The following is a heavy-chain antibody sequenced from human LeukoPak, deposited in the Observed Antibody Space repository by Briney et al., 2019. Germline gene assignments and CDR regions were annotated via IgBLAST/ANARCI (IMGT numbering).Heavy chain of an antibody. D-gene: IGHD2-2*01. V-gene: IGHV1-2*06. Sequence: GASVNVSCKASGYTFTGYHMHWVRQAPGQGLEWMGRNNPNSGDTNYAQKFQGRGTMARDTSISTAYMELSRLRSDDTAVYYCARDYCSSTSCLFDYWGQGTLVTVSS. J-gene: IGHJ4*02. CDR1: GYTFTGYH. CDR3: ARDYCSSTSCLFDY. CDR2: NNPNSGDT.